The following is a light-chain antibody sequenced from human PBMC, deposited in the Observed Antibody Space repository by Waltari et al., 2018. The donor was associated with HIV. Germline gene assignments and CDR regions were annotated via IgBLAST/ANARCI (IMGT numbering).Light chain of an antibody. CDR1: TGPVTSGHN. CDR2: ETS. V-gene: IGLV7-46*01. Sequence: QAVVTQEPSLTVSPGGTVTLTCASSTGPVTSGHNPYWFQQKAGQVPRTLIYETSNTPSWTPDRFSGSLLGGKAALTLSGAQSEDEADYFCLLSFGRARVFGGGTKLTVL. J-gene: IGLJ3*02. CDR3: LLSFGRARV.